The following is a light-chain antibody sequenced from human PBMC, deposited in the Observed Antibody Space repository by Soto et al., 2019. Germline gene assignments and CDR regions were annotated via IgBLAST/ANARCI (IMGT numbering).Light chain of an antibody. CDR2: EDI. Sequence: QSALTQPASVSGSPGQSITISCTGSSSGVGRYNLVSWYQQHPGKAPKLIIYEDIERRSGVSNRFSGSKSGNTASLTISGLQTEDEADYYCCSYAGGTSVVFGGGTQLTV. CDR1: SSGVGRYNL. CDR3: CSYAGGTSVV. V-gene: IGLV2-23*01. J-gene: IGLJ2*01.